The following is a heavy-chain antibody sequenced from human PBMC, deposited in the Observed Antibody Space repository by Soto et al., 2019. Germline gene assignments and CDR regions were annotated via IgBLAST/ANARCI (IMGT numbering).Heavy chain of an antibody. V-gene: IGHV5-51*01. D-gene: IGHD4-4*01. Sequence: GESLKISCEGSVYTFTDYWIGWVRQLPGKGLEWMGIIYPGDSDTRYSPSFQGHVTITVDKSTSTAYLQWNTLRASDTAMYYCARNISNSRYSYYDMDGLGQGNTVT. CDR1: VYTFTDYW. CDR2: IYPGDSDT. CDR3: ARNISNSRYSYYDMDG. J-gene: IGHJ6*02.